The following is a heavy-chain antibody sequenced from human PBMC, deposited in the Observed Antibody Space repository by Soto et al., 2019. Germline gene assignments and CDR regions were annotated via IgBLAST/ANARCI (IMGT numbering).Heavy chain of an antibody. J-gene: IGHJ4*02. CDR3: ARHGWRALLWFGEQTNAFDY. CDR1: GYSFTSYW. D-gene: IGHD3-10*01. V-gene: IGHV5-10-1*01. CDR2: IDPSDSYT. Sequence: PGESLKISCKGSGYSFTSYWISWVRQMPGKGLEWMGRIDPSDSYTNYSPSFQGHVTISADKSISTAYLQWSSLKASDTAMYYCARHGWRALLWFGEQTNAFDYWGQGTLVTVSS.